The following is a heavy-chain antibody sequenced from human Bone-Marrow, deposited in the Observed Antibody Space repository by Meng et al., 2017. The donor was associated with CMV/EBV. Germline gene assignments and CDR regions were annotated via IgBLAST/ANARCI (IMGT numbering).Heavy chain of an antibody. CDR1: GTFSSYT. V-gene: IGHV1-69*04. CDR2: IIPILGIA. Sequence: GTFSSYTISWVRQAPGQGLEWMGRIIPILGIANYAQKFQGRVTITADKSTSTAYMELSSLRSEDTAVYYCARDLSLGDPVRGNWFDPWGQGTLVTVSS. J-gene: IGHJ5*02. D-gene: IGHD3-10*01. CDR3: ARDLSLGDPVRGNWFDP.